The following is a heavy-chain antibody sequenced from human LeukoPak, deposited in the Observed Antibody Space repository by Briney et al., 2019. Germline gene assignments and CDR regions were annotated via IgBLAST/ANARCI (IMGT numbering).Heavy chain of an antibody. CDR1: GYTFTSYA. J-gene: IGHJ6*02. Sequence: ASVKVSCKASGYTFTSYAMHWVRQAPGQRLEWMGWINAGNGNTKYSQKFQGRVTITRDTSASTAYMELSSLRSEDTAVYYCAREGNYYDSSGSGLPYYYYGMDVWGQGTTVTVSS. V-gene: IGHV1-3*01. CDR2: INAGNGNT. CDR3: AREGNYYDSSGSGLPYYYYGMDV. D-gene: IGHD3-22*01.